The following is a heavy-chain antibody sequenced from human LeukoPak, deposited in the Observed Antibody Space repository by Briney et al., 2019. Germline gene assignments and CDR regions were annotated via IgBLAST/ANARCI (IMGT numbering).Heavy chain of an antibody. CDR3: ANLGPYDNSGYYYYPTQFDP. V-gene: IGHV3-30*02. CDR2: IQYDTSQI. CDR1: GINFWGSG. J-gene: IGHJ5*02. Sequence: GGSLRLSCSASGINFWGSGMHWVRQRPGTGLEWVAFIQYDTSQIYYADSVKGRLTISRDNSKKTLYLQMNSLRAEDTAVYYCANLGPYDNSGYYYYPTQFDPWGQGTLVTVSS. D-gene: IGHD3-22*01.